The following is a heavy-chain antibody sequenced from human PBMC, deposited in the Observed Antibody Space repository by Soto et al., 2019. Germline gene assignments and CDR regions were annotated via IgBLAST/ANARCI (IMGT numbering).Heavy chain of an antibody. V-gene: IGHV1-8*01. J-gene: IGHJ6*02. CDR2: MNPNSGNT. CDR3: ASGKTSSGMDV. Sequence: QVQLVQSGAEVKKPGASVKVSCKASGYTFTSYDINWVRQATGQGLGWMGWMNPNSGNTGYAPQCRGRVAMTRNTSISPASMELSSMRSEDTAVYYCASGKTSSGMDVWGQGTTVTVSS. CDR1: GYTFTSYD.